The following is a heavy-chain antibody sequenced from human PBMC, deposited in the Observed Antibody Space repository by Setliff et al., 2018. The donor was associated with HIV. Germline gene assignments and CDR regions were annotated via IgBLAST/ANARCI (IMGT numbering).Heavy chain of an antibody. CDR3: ARDPPGYGDSNDY. CDR2: IYYTGST. J-gene: IGHJ4*02. CDR1: GGSVGSGSYY. V-gene: IGHV4-61*01. Sequence: SETLSLTCTVSGGSVGSGSYYWSWVRQPPGKGLEWIGYIYYTGSTNYNPSLKSRLIISVDTSKNQFSLKLRSVTAADTAVYYCARDPPGYGDSNDYWGQGTLVTVSS. D-gene: IGHD4-17*01.